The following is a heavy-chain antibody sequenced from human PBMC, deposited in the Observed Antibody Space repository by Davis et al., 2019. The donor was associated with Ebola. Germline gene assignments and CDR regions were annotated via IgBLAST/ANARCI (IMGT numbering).Heavy chain of an antibody. Sequence: GGSLRLSCAASGFTFSSYGMHWVRQAPGKGLEWVSGISWNSGSIGYADSVKGRFTISRDNAKNSLYLQMNSLRAEDTAVYYCARYCSGGSCYRDYWGQGTLVTVSS. V-gene: IGHV3-9*01. CDR2: ISWNSGSI. CDR1: GFTFSSYG. J-gene: IGHJ4*02. CDR3: ARYCSGGSCYRDY. D-gene: IGHD2-15*01.